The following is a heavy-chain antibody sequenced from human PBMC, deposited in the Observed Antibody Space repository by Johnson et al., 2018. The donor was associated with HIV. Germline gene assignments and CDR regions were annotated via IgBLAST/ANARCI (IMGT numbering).Heavy chain of an antibody. CDR2: ISYDGSNK. V-gene: IGHV3-30*18. Sequence: QVQLVESGGGLVKPGGSLRLSCAASGFTFSSYGMHWVRQAPGTGLEWVAVISYDGSNKYYADSVKGRFTISRDNSKNTLYLQMNSLRAEDTAVFYCAKDLHYDSREGYAFDIWGQGTMVTVSS. D-gene: IGHD3-22*01. CDR3: AKDLHYDSREGYAFDI. CDR1: GFTFSSYG. J-gene: IGHJ3*02.